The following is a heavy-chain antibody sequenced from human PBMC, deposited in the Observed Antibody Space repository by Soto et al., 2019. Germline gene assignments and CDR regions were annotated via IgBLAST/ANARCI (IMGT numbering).Heavy chain of an antibody. CDR2: IYYSGST. CDR1: GGSISSSSYY. CDR3: ARHRAYYDMLTCYYEDPNFDY. Sequence: QLQLQESGPGLVKPSETLSLTCTVSGGSISSSSYYWGWIRQPPGKGLEWIGSIYYSGSTYYNPSLKCRVIISVDTSKNHFSLKRSSVPAADTAVYYCARHRAYYDMLTCYYEDPNFDYWGQGTQVSVSS. D-gene: IGHD3-9*01. J-gene: IGHJ4*02. V-gene: IGHV4-39*01.